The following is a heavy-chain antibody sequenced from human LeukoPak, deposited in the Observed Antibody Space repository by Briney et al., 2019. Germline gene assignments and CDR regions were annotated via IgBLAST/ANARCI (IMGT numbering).Heavy chain of an antibody. CDR1: GGSISRDTNY. Sequence: SETLSLTCTVSGGSISRDTNYWGWIRQPPGKGLEWIGSIYYSGTTYYNPSLKSRVTISVDTSKNQFSLKLSSVTAADTAVYYCARVKVTYYYDSSGYPYYFDYWGQGTLVTVSS. D-gene: IGHD3-22*01. V-gene: IGHV4-39*07. J-gene: IGHJ4*02. CDR2: IYYSGTT. CDR3: ARVKVTYYYDSSGYPYYFDY.